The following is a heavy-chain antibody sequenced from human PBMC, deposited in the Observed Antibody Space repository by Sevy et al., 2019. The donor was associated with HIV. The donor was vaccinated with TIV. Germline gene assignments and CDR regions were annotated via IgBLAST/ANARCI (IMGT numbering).Heavy chain of an antibody. CDR2: INQDGSEK. CDR3: ARGGCSSTRCYQVGDWFDP. CDR1: GFLFSSYW. D-gene: IGHD2-2*01. J-gene: IGHJ5*02. Sequence: GGSLRLSCAASGFLFSSYWMSWVRQAPGKGLEWVANINQDGSEKQYVDSVKGRFSISRDNAKNSLYLQMNSLRAEDTAVYYCARGGCSSTRCYQVGDWFDPWGQGTLVTVSS. V-gene: IGHV3-7*01.